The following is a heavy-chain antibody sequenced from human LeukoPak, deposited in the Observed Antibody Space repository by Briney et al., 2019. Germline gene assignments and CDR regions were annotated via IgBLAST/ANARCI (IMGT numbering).Heavy chain of an antibody. D-gene: IGHD2-15*01. CDR3: AKCSGGNCYHSDDH. Sequence: GGSLRLSCAASGFTIGGFAMTWVRQAPGKGLEWVSSISSGSRYIYYADSVKGRFTISRDNAKDSLYLQMNSLRAKDTAVYYCAKCSGGNCYHSDDHWGQGTLVTVSP. V-gene: IGHV3-21*01. CDR2: ISSGSRYI. CDR1: GFTIGGFA. J-gene: IGHJ5*02.